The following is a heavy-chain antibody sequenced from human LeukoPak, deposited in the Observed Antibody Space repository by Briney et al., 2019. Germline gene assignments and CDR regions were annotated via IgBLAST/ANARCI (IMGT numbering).Heavy chain of an antibody. CDR1: GFTFNTFN. V-gene: IGHV3-21*01. Sequence: GGSLRLSCAASGFTFNTFNTNWVRQAPGKGLEWVSSITSGGDYIYYADSVKGRFTTSRDNAKNSLSLQLNSLRVEDTAAYYCARGHYDVLAASYKWTPDYWGQGTLVTVSS. D-gene: IGHD3-9*01. CDR3: ARGHYDVLAASYKWTPDY. CDR2: ITSGGDYI. J-gene: IGHJ4*02.